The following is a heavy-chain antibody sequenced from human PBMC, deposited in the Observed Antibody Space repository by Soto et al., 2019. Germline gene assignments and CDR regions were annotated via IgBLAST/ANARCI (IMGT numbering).Heavy chain of an antibody. D-gene: IGHD1-20*01. CDR2: ISAYNGNT. J-gene: IGHJ4*02. V-gene: IGHV1-18*01. CDR1: GYTFTSYG. Sequence: ASVKVSCKASGYTFTSYGISWVRQAPGQGLEWMGWISAYNGNTKYAQKLQGRVTMTTDTSTSTTYMELRSLRSDDTAVYYCARDAAIGMNDYWGQGTLVTVSS. CDR3: ARDAAIGMNDY.